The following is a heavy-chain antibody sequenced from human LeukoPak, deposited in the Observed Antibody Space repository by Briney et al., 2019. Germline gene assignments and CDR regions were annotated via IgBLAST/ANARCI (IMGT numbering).Heavy chain of an antibody. D-gene: IGHD5-12*01. J-gene: IGHJ4*02. Sequence: GGSLRLSCAASGFTFSSYAMHWVRQAPGKGLEWVAVISYDGSNKYYADSVKGRFTISRDNSKNTLYLQMNSLRAEDTAVYYCARAYIVATRHLDYWGQGTLVTVSS. CDR1: GFTFSSYA. CDR3: ARAYIVATRHLDY. CDR2: ISYDGSNK. V-gene: IGHV3-30*04.